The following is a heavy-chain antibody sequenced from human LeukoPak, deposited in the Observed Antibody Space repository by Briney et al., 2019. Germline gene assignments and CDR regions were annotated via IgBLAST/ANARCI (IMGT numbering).Heavy chain of an antibody. V-gene: IGHV4-38-2*02. Sequence: SETLSLTCSGSNYSISNSLYWGWLRQPPGKGLEWIGSIYRSGSTFYNPSLKSRVTISLDTSKNQFSLKLSSVTAADTAVYYCARVGTMVRGVITVRGWFDPWGQGTLVTVSS. CDR1: NYSISNSLY. CDR3: ARVGTMVRGVITVRGWFDP. CDR2: IYRSGST. J-gene: IGHJ5*02. D-gene: IGHD3-10*01.